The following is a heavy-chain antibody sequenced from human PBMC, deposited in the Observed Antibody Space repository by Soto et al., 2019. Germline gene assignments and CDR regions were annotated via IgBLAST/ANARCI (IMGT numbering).Heavy chain of an antibody. V-gene: IGHV3-72*01. CDR3: TIEGAYPGPDFDY. J-gene: IGHJ4*02. D-gene: IGHD3-16*01. CDR2: TKNKANSYTT. Sequence: GGSLRLSCAASGFTFSDRYMDWVRQAPGKGLEWVGRTKNKANSYTTEYAASVKGRFTISRDYSRDSVYLQMNSLKTDDTAVYYCTIEGAYPGPDFDYWGQGTLVTVS. CDR1: GFTFSDRY.